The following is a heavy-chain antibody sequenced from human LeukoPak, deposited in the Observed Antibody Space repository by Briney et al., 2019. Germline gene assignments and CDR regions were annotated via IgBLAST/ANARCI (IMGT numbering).Heavy chain of an antibody. J-gene: IGHJ6*04. CDR1: GFTFSSNS. V-gene: IGHV3-48*04. CDR3: AELGITMIGGV. D-gene: IGHD3-10*02. Sequence: GGSLRLSCAASGFTFSSNSMNWVRLAPGKGLEWVSYISSSGSTIYYADSVKGRFTISRDNAKNSLYLQMNSLRAEDTAVYYCAELGITMIGGVWGKGTTVTISS. CDR2: ISSSGSTI.